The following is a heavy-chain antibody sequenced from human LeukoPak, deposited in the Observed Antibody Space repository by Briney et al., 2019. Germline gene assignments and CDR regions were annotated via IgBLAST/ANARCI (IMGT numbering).Heavy chain of an antibody. CDR2: IIPIFGTA. CDR1: GGTFSSYA. J-gene: IGHJ4*02. D-gene: IGHD3-22*01. CDR3: ARPLGYYDSSGPLDY. V-gene: IGHV1-69*13. Sequence: GASVKVSCKASGGTFSSYAISWVRQAPGQGLEWMGGIIPIFGTANYAQKLQGRVTITADESTSTAYMELSSLRSEDTAVYYCARPLGYYDSSGPLDYWGQGTLDTVSS.